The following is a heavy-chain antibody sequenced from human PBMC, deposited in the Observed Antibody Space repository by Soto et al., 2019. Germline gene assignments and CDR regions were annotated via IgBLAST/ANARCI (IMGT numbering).Heavy chain of an antibody. CDR1: GFTFSSYA. D-gene: IGHD3-16*01. J-gene: IGHJ6*02. CDR2: ISYDGSNK. CDR3: ARGGGLNYYGMDV. Sequence: QVQLVESGGGVVQPGRSLRLSCAASGFTFSSYAMHWVRQAPGKGLEWVAVISYDGSNKYYADSVKGRFTISRDNSKNTLYLQMNSLRAEDTAVYYCARGGGLNYYGMDVWGQGTLVTVSS. V-gene: IGHV3-30-3*01.